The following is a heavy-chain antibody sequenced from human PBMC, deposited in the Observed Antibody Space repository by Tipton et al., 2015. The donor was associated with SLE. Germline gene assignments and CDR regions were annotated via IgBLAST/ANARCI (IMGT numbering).Heavy chain of an antibody. CDR3: ASLQNGDGRRD. CDR2: ISYDGSNK. V-gene: IGHV3-30*04. CDR1: GFTFSCYA. Sequence: SLRLSCAASGFTFSCYAMHWVRHSPGKGLEWVAVISYDGSNKYYAYSVKGRFTISRDNSKNTLYLQMNSLRAEDTAVYYCASLQNGDGRRDWCQGSLVTFSS. D-gene: IGHD7-27*01. J-gene: IGHJ1*01.